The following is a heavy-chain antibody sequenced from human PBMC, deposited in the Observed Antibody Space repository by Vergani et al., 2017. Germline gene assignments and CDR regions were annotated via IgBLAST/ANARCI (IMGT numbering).Heavy chain of an antibody. CDR3: ARHREWGLVVVAATPWYYYYGMDV. J-gene: IGHJ6*02. CDR1: GYSFTTYW. D-gene: IGHD2-15*01. V-gene: IGHV5-51*01. Sequence: EVQLVQSGAEVKKPGESLKISCKGSGYSFTTYWIGWVRQMPGKGLEWMGIIYPANSDTKYSPSFQGQVTISADKSITTAYLQWSSLKASDTAMYYCARHREWGLVVVAATPWYYYYGMDVWGQGTTVTVSS. CDR2: IYPANSDT.